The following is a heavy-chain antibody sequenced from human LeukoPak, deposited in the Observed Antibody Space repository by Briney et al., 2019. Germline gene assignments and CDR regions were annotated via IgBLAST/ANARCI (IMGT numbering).Heavy chain of an antibody. CDR3: ARALGAFDI. CDR2: ISQSGST. J-gene: IGHJ3*02. V-gene: IGHV4-34*01. CDR1: GGSFSFYY. Sequence: PSETLSLTCGVSGGSFSFYYWSWIRQPPGKGLEWIGEISQSGSTNYNPSLKSRVNISLDTSENQFSLRLSSVTAADTAVYYCARALGAFDIWGQGTMVTVSS.